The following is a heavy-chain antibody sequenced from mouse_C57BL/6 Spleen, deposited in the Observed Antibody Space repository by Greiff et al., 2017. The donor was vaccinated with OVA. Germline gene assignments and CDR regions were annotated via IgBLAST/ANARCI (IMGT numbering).Heavy chain of an antibody. CDR3: ARTLHYYGSSPWYFDV. CDR2: IHPNSGST. V-gene: IGHV1-64*01. Sequence: QVQLQQPGAELVKPGASVKLSCKASGYTFTSYWMHWVKQRPGQGLEWIGMIHPNSGSTNYNEKFKSKATLTVDKSSSTAHMQLSSLTSEDSAVYYCARTLHYYGSSPWYFDVWGTGTTVTVSS. D-gene: IGHD1-1*01. CDR1: GYTFTSYW. J-gene: IGHJ1*03.